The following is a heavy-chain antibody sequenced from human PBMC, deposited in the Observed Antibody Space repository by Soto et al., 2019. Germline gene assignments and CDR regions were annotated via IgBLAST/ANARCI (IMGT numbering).Heavy chain of an antibody. CDR1: GGTFSSYA. D-gene: IGHD3-22*01. CDR3: ARGDSSGYYFIRRGYYYYGMDV. CDR2: IIPIFGTA. V-gene: IGHV1-69*13. J-gene: IGHJ6*02. Sequence: GASVKVSCKASGGTFSSYAISWVRQAPGQGLEWMGGIIPIFGTANYAQKFQGRVTITADESTSTAYMELSSLRSEDTAVYYCARGDSSGYYFIRRGYYYYGMDVWGQGTTVTVS.